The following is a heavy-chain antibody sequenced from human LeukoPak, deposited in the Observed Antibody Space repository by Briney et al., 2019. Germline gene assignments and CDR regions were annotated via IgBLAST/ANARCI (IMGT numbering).Heavy chain of an antibody. CDR2: IRSDGSNK. Sequence: GGSLRLSCAGSGFSFSSYGMHWVRQAPGKGLEWMAFIRSDGSNKYYADSVKGRFTISRDNSKNTLGLQMDSLRAEDTALYSCVTSGSLRLGELSPIDFWGQGTLVTVSS. D-gene: IGHD3-16*02. J-gene: IGHJ4*02. CDR3: VTSGSLRLGELSPIDF. V-gene: IGHV3-30*02. CDR1: GFSFSSYG.